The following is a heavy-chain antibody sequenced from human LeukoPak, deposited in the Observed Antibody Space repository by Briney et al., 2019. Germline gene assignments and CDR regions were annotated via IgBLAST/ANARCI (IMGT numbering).Heavy chain of an antibody. CDR1: GYTFTSYG. D-gene: IGHD3-22*01. V-gene: IGHV1-18*01. Sequence: ASVKVSCKASGYTFTSYGISWVRQAPGQGLEWMGWISAYNGNTNYAQKLQGRVTMTTDTSTSTAYMELRSLRSDDTAVYYCARGSYYDSSGYYSFYYYYYYMDVRGKGTTVTVSS. J-gene: IGHJ6*03. CDR3: ARGSYYDSSGYYSFYYYYYYMDV. CDR2: ISAYNGNT.